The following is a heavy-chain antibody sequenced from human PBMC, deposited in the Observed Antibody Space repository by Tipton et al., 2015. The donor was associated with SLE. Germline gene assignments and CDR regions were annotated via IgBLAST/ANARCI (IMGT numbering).Heavy chain of an antibody. CDR2: INHSGST. Sequence: LRLSCAVYAGSFSGYYWSWIRQPPGKGLEWIGEINHSGSTNYNPSLKSRVTISLDTSKNQFSLSLTSVTAADTAVYYCARGINWGSGLYYFDYWGQGTLVTVSS. D-gene: IGHD7-27*01. CDR3: ARGINWGSGLYYFDY. J-gene: IGHJ4*02. V-gene: IGHV4-34*09. CDR1: AGSFSGYY.